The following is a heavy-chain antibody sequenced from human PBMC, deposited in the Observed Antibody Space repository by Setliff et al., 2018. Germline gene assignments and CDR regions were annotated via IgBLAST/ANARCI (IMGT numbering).Heavy chain of an antibody. CDR1: GFSASNYG. Sequence: GESLKISCVASGFSASNYGMNWVRQAPGKGLEWLSYISSSGGTIHYADSVKGRFTISKDTAENSVFLQMNSLRGEDTALYYCAGGYSFGYGVYWGQGVLVTVSS. CDR3: AGGYSFGYGVY. D-gene: IGHD5-18*01. J-gene: IGHJ4*02. CDR2: ISSSGGTI. V-gene: IGHV3-48*01.